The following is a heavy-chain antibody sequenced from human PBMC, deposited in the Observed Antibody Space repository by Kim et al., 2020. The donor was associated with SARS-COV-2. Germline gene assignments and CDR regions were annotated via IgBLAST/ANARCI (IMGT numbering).Heavy chain of an antibody. V-gene: IGHV3-74*01. CDR1: GFTFSSYW. D-gene: IGHD6-19*01. Sequence: GGSLGLSCAASGFTFSSYWMHWVRQAPGKGLVWVSRINSDGSTTNHADSVKGRFTISRDNAKNTLYLQMNSLRAEDTAVYYCARRAYSSGWWYFDYWGQGTLVTVSS. CDR2: INSDGSTT. CDR3: ARRAYSSGWWYFDY. J-gene: IGHJ4*02.